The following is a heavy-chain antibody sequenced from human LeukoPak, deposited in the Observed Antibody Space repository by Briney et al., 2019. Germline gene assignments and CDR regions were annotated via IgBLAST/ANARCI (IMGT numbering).Heavy chain of an antibody. CDR3: AREDPQTTVPEGLDV. Sequence: SETLSLTCTVSGGSISSYYWSWIRQPPGKGLEWNGYIYYSGSTNYNPSLKSRVTISVDTSKNQFSLKLTSVTAADTAIYYCAREDPQTTVPEGLDVWGPGTTVTVSS. CDR1: GGSISSYY. CDR2: IYYSGST. J-gene: IGHJ6*02. D-gene: IGHD4-17*01. V-gene: IGHV4-59*01.